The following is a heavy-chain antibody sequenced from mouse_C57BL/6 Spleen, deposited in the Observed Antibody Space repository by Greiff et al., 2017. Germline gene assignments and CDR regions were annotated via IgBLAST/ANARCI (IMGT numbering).Heavy chain of an antibody. CDR1: GFSLTSYG. J-gene: IGHJ3*01. CDR2: IWSGGST. D-gene: IGHD2-5*01. V-gene: IGHV2-2*01. CDR3: ARNQGSNYVFFAY. Sequence: VMLVESGPGLVQPSQSLSITCTVSGFSLTSYGVHWVRQSPGKGLEWLGVIWSGGSTDYNAAFISRLSISKDNSKSQVFFKMNSLQADDTAIYYCARNQGSNYVFFAYWGQGTLVTVSA.